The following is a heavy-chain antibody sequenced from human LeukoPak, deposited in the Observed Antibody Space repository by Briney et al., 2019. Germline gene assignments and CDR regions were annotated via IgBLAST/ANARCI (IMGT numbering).Heavy chain of an antibody. CDR2: IISSSTYI. V-gene: IGHV3-21*01. CDR3: ARDPAEGDY. CDR1: GFTFSSYS. J-gene: IGHJ4*02. Sequence: GGSLRLSCAASGFTFSSYSMNWVRQAPGKGLEWVSSIISSSTYISYADSVKSRFTISRDNAKNSLYLQMNSLRAEDTAVYYCARDPAEGDYWGQGTLVTVSS.